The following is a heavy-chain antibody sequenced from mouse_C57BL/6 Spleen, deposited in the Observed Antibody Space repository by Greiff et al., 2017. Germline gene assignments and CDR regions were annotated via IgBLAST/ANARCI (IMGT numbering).Heavy chain of an antibody. V-gene: IGHV14-4*01. CDR1: GFNIKDDY. Sequence: VQLQQSGAELVRPGASVKLSCTASGFNIKDDYMHWVKQRPEQGLEWIGWIDPENGDTEYASKFQGKATITADTSSNTAYLQLSSLTSEDTAVYYSAAAQGTSWCAYWGQGTLVTVSA. J-gene: IGHJ3*01. CDR2: IDPENGDT. D-gene: IGHD3-2*02. CDR3: AAAQGTSWCAY.